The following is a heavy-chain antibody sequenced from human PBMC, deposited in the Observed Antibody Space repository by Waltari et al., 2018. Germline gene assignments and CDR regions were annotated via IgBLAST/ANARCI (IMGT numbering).Heavy chain of an antibody. CDR3: ARGGVLITIFGQATYYYYYMDV. D-gene: IGHD3-3*01. J-gene: IGHJ6*03. Sequence: QAPGKGLVWVSRINSDGSSTSYADSVKGRFTISRDNAKNTLYLQMNSLRAEDTAVYYCARGGVLITIFGQATYYYYYMDVWGKGTTVTISS. CDR2: INSDGSST. V-gene: IGHV3-74*01.